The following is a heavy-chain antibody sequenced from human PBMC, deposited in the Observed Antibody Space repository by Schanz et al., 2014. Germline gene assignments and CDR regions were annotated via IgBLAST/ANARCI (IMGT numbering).Heavy chain of an antibody. CDR1: GDTFTRFG. J-gene: IGHJ3*02. CDR3: ARDIQYHYDTSGPVGAFDI. D-gene: IGHD3-22*01. CDR2: IIPILGME. V-gene: IGHV1-69*04. Sequence: QVQLVQSGGEVKTPGSSVKVSCKASGDTFTRFGFSWVRQAPAQGLEWMGRIIPILGMENYAQKFQGRVTITADISTSTAYMDLSSLRSDDTAVYYCARDIQYHYDTSGPVGAFDIWGQGTVVTVSS.